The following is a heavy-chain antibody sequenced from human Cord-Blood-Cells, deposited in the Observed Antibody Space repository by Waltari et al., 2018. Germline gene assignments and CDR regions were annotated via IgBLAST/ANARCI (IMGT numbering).Heavy chain of an antibody. CDR1: GFTSSSYW. Sequence: EVQLVESGGGLVQPGGSLRLSCAASGFTSSSYWMPWVRQAPGKGLVWVSRINSDGSSTSYADSVKGRFTISRDNAKNTLYLQMNSLRAEDTAVYYCASYDSSGYYFDYWGQGTLVTVSS. D-gene: IGHD3-22*01. CDR2: INSDGSST. V-gene: IGHV3-74*01. J-gene: IGHJ4*02. CDR3: ASYDSSGYYFDY.